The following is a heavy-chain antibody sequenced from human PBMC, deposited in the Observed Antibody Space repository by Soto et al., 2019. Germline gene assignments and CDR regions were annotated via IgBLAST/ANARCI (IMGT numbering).Heavy chain of an antibody. Sequence: SGTLCLTCNFSVRPVSIGVYYMTWIRQHRGRGLEWIGYIYHIGSPYYSPSLENRVTISLDTSKNQFSLNLTSVTAADAAIYYCVRDRALDSSGHWFDTWGQGTMVPGSS. CDR1: VRPVSIGVYY. D-gene: IGHD3-22*01. J-gene: IGHJ5*02. CDR2: IYHIGSP. CDR3: VRDRALDSSGHWFDT. V-gene: IGHV4-31*03.